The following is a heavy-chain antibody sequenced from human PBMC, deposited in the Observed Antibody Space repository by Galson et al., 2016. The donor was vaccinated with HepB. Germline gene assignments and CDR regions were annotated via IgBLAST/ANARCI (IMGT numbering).Heavy chain of an antibody. D-gene: IGHD2-15*01. J-gene: IGHJ4*02. Sequence: SLRLSCAASGFTVSSNYMSWVRQAPGKGLEWVSIMYSGGSPFYADSVKGRFTISRDNSKKAVYLQMSSLRAEDTAVYYCARLFGGYIDYWGQGTLVTVSS. V-gene: IGHV3-53*01. CDR1: GFTVSSNY. CDR3: ARLFGGYIDY. CDR2: MYSGGSP.